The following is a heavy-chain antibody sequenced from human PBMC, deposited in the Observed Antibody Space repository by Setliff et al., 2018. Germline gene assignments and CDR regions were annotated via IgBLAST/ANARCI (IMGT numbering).Heavy chain of an antibody. CDR1: GFTFSSYW. J-gene: IGHJ4*02. V-gene: IGHV3-7*03. D-gene: IGHD2-15*01. CDR2: IKQDGSEK. Sequence: LRLSCAASGFTFSSYWMSWVRQAPGKGLEWVANIKQDGSEKYYVDSVKGRFTISRDNAKNSLYLQMNSLRAEDTAVYYCAKYTRVVTTTCFDYWGQGTLVTVSS. CDR3: AKYTRVVTTTCFDY.